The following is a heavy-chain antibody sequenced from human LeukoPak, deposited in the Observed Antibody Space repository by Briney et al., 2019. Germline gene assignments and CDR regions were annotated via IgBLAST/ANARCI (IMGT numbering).Heavy chain of an antibody. CDR2: ISWNSGSI. CDR1: GFTFSSYA. D-gene: IGHD2-2*01. J-gene: IGHJ4*02. V-gene: IGHV3-9*01. Sequence: PGRSLRLSCAASGFTFSSYAMHWVRQAPGKGLEWVSGISWNSGSIGYADSVKGRFTISRDNAKNSLYLQMNSLRAEDTALYYCAKDMSERPGYCSSTSCFEIDYWGQGTLVTVSS. CDR3: AKDMSERPGYCSSTSCFEIDY.